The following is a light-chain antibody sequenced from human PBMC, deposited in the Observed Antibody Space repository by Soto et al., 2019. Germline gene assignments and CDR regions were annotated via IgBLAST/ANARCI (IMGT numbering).Light chain of an antibody. J-gene: IGKJ1*01. CDR1: QGISTY. Sequence: DIQMTQSPSSLSASVGDRVTITCRASQGISTYLNWYQQKPGKAPKLLIYAASSLQSGVPSRFSGSGSETDFTPTISSLQPEDFATYSCQHSTTWTFGQGTKVDIK. CDR3: QHSTTWT. CDR2: AAS. V-gene: IGKV1-39*01.